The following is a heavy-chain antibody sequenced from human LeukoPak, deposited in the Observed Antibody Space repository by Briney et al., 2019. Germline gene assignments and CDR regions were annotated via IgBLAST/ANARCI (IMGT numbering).Heavy chain of an antibody. V-gene: IGHV5-51*01. CDR1: GYSFSNYW. CDR3: ARVDYYDRSGYFDY. D-gene: IGHD3-22*01. CDR2: IYPGDSDT. J-gene: IGHJ4*02. Sequence: GESLKISCEGSGYSFSNYWLGWVRQMPGKGLEWMGIIYPGDSDTRYSPSFQGQVTISADKSISTAYLQWSSLKASDTAMYYCARVDYYDRSGYFDYWGQGTQVIVSS.